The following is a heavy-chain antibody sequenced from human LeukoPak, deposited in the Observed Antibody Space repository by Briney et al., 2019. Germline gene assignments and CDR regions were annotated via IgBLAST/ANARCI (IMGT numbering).Heavy chain of an antibody. CDR3: AGDRTSRGTVPNY. J-gene: IGHJ4*02. Sequence: ASVKVSCKASGYTFTGYYMHWVRQAPGQGLEWMGWINPNSGGTNYAQKFQGRVTMTRDTSISTAYMELSRLRSDDTAVYYCAGDRTSRGTVPNYWGQGTLVTVSS. CDR1: GYTFTGYY. V-gene: IGHV1-2*02. CDR2: INPNSGGT. D-gene: IGHD2-2*01.